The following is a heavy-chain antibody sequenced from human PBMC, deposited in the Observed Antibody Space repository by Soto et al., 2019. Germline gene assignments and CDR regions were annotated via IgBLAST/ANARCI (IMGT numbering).Heavy chain of an antibody. Sequence: GGSLRLSCAASGFTFSDYYMSWIRQAPGKGLGWVSYISSSGSTIYYADSVKGRFTISRDNAQNSVFLQMNGLRAEDTAFYYCARDCSGGSCQYCGQGTLVTVSS. CDR1: GFTFSDYY. CDR2: ISSSGSTI. V-gene: IGHV3-11*04. CDR3: ARDCSGGSCQY. J-gene: IGHJ4*02. D-gene: IGHD2-15*01.